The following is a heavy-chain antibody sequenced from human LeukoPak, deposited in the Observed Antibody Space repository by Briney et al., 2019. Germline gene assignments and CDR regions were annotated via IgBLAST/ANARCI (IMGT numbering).Heavy chain of an antibody. CDR2: IIPIFGTA. D-gene: IGHD5-12*01. J-gene: IGHJ4*02. CDR1: GGTFSSYA. Sequence: SVKVSCKASGGTFSSYAISWVRQAPGQGPEWMGRIIPIFGTANYAQKFQGRVTITADKSTSTAYMELSSLRSEDTAVYYCASSGYSGYDPPYWGQGTLVTVSS. CDR3: ASSGYSGYDPPY. V-gene: IGHV1-69*06.